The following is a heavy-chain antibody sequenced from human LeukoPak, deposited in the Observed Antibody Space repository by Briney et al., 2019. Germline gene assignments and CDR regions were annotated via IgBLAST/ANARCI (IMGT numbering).Heavy chain of an antibody. V-gene: IGHV3-23*01. CDR2: ISDSGDST. CDR3: ARSRHYGDYAGYYMDV. CDR1: GFTFSRYA. J-gene: IGHJ6*03. D-gene: IGHD4-17*01. Sequence: GGSLRLSCAASGFTFSRYAMSWVRQAPGKGLEWVSTISDSGDSTYYADSVKGRLAISRDNSKSTLYLQMNSLRAEDTAVYYCARSRHYGDYAGYYMDVSGKRTTVTVSS.